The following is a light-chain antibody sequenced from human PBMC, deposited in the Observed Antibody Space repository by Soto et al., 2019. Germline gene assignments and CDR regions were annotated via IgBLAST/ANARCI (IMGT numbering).Light chain of an antibody. Sequence: DIQMTQSPSSLSESAGDRVTITCRASQGISTYLNWYQQKPGKAPKLLIYKASTLKSGVPSRFSGSGSGTEFTLTISSLQPDDFATYYCQHYNSYSEAFGQGTKV. CDR1: QGISTY. J-gene: IGKJ1*01. CDR3: QHYNSYSEA. V-gene: IGKV1-5*03. CDR2: KAS.